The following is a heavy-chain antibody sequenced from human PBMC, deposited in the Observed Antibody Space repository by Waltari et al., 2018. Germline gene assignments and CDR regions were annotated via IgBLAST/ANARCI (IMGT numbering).Heavy chain of an antibody. CDR2: IKEDGSAT. CDR1: GFSISKYW. CDR3: ASSRVFDF. V-gene: IGHV3-7*01. Sequence: VLLVESGGGSVQPGGSLRLSCEVSGFSISKYWMNWIRQAPGKGPECVANIKEDGSATFYGPSGEGRFSISRDNDKNSVYLQINNVRDEDTAVYYCASSRVFDFWGQGTLVVVSS. J-gene: IGHJ4*01.